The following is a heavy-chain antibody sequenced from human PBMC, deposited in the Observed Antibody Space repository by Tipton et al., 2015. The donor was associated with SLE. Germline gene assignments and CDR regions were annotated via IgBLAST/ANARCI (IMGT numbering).Heavy chain of an antibody. CDR2: INHSGST. J-gene: IGHJ4*02. V-gene: IGHV4-34*01. CDR1: GGSISSYY. CDR3: ARVAVRGVQFVERFDY. Sequence: LSLTCTVSGGSISSYYWSWIRQPPGKGLEWIGEINHSGSTNYNPSLKSRVTISVDTSKNQFSLKLSSVTAADTAVYYCARVAVRGVQFVERFDYWGQGTLVTVSS. D-gene: IGHD3-10*01.